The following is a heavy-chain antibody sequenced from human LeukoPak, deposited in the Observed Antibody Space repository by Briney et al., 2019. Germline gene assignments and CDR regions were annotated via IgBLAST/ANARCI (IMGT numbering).Heavy chain of an antibody. CDR2: ISYNGST. V-gene: IGHV4-39*01. Sequence: SVTVSFTCTVSSGPIYSSTYLWPSIRQSQGRVGIGIISYNGSTYYTPSLKSRVDISVDTSKNPFYLNLNSLTAADTAVYYCARLHSSGWYLDCWGQGTLVIVSS. J-gene: IGHJ4*02. D-gene: IGHD6-19*01. CDR3: ARLHSSGWYLDC. CDR1: SGPIYSSTYL.